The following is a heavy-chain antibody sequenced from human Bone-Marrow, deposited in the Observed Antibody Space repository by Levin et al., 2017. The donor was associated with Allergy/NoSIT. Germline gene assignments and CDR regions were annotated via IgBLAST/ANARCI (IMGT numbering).Heavy chain of an antibody. CDR2: ISMSGGNT. J-gene: IGHJ4*02. Sequence: GESLKISCAASGFTFSSYAMSWVRLAPGKGLEWVSGISMSGGNTYYADSVKGRFTVSRDNSKHTVYLQMNSLRAEDTAVYYCARGDYEIDYWGQGTLVTVSS. V-gene: IGHV3-23*01. D-gene: IGHD4-17*01. CDR1: GFTFSSYA. CDR3: ARGDYEIDY.